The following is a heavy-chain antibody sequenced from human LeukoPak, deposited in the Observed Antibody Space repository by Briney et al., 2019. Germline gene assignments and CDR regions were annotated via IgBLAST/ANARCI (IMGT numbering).Heavy chain of an antibody. J-gene: IGHJ5*02. CDR3: AKDAPEYWFDP. V-gene: IGHV3-30*18. CDR1: GFTFSSYG. CDR2: ISYDGSNK. Sequence: GGSLGLSCAASGFTFSSYGMHWVRQAPGKGLEWVAVISYDGSNKYYADSVKGRFTISRDNSKNTLYLQMNSLRAEDTAVYYCAKDAPEYWFDPWGQGTLVTVSS.